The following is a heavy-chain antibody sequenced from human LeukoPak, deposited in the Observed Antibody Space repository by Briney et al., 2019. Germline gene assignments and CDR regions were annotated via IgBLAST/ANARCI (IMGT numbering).Heavy chain of an antibody. CDR3: ARDYHRTQLLYYYGMDV. V-gene: IGHV3-7*01. D-gene: IGHD2-2*01. J-gene: IGHJ6*02. CDR1: GFTFSSYW. Sequence: PGGSLRLSCAASGFTFSSYWMSWVRQAPGKGLEWVANIRQDGSEKYYVDSVKGRFTISRDNSKNTLYLQMNSLRAEDTAVYYCARDYHRTQLLYYYGMDVWGQGTTVTVSS. CDR2: IRQDGSEK.